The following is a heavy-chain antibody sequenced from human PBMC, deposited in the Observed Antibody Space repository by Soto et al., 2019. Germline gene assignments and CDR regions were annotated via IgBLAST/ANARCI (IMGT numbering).Heavy chain of an antibody. Sequence: EVQLVESGGGLVQPGGSLRLSCAASGFTFNTYWLHWVRQAPGKGLVWVSRVNMDGSTTTYADSVKGRFTISRDNAKDTVYLQMDSLRDEHTAVYYCARGAKGQWLVDYWGQGTLVTVSS. D-gene: IGHD6-19*01. CDR2: VNMDGSTT. J-gene: IGHJ4*02. V-gene: IGHV3-74*01. CDR1: GFTFNTYW. CDR3: ARGAKGQWLVDY.